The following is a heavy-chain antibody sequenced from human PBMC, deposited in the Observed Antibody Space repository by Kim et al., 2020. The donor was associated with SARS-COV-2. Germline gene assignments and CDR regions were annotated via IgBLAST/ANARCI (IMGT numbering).Heavy chain of an antibody. V-gene: IGHV3-30*18. CDR2: ISYDGSNK. CDR1: GFTFSSYG. Sequence: GGSLRLSCAASGFTFSSYGMHWVRQAPGKGLEWVAVISYDGSNKYYADSVKGRFTISRDNSKNTLYLQMNSLRAEDTAVYYCAKDRGSEYYYYYYGMDVWGQGTTVTVSS. J-gene: IGHJ6*02. CDR3: AKDRGSEYYYYYYGMDV.